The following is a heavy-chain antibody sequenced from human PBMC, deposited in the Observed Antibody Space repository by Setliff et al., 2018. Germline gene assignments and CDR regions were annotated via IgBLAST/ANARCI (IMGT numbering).Heavy chain of an antibody. Sequence: SETLSLTCAVYGGSFSGYYWSWIRQPPGKGLEWIGEINHTGSTNYSSSLKSRVTISVDTSKNQFSLKLTSVTAADTAVYYCARGYCSSPSCFFAGWFDPWGQGTLVTVSS. CDR1: GGSFSGYY. J-gene: IGHJ5*02. CDR3: ARGYCSSPSCFFAGWFDP. D-gene: IGHD2-2*01. V-gene: IGHV4-34*01. CDR2: INHTGST.